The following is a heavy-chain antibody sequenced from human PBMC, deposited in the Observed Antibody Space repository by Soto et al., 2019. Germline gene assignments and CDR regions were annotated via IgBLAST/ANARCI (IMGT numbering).Heavy chain of an antibody. D-gene: IGHD6-19*01. J-gene: IGHJ4*02. CDR1: GFTFISSF. Sequence: GGSLRLSCVASGFTFISSFMGWIRQAPGKGLEWVANINQDGGVTYYVDSVEGRFTISRDNTKDSLYLQMNSLRGEDTAIYYCARYYRGSGRYFFDYWGQGTPVTVSS. V-gene: IGHV3-7*03. CDR2: INQDGGVT. CDR3: ARYYRGSGRYFFDY.